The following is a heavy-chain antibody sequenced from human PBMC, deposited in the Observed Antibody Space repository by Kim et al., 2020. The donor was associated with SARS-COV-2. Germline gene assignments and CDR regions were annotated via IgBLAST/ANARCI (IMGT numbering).Heavy chain of an antibody. Sequence: ASVHGRFTISRDQSKNTLYLRMNGLRAEDTAVYYCASDSGYSSGCSDYLGQGTLVTVSS. CDR3: ASDSGYSSGCSDY. D-gene: IGHD6-19*01. V-gene: IGHV3-30*07. J-gene: IGHJ4*02.